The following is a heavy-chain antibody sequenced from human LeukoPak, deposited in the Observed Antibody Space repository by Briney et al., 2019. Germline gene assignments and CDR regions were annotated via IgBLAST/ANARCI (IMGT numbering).Heavy chain of an antibody. J-gene: IGHJ4*02. Sequence: SETLSLTCAVYGGSFSGYYWSWIRQPPGKGLEWIGEINHSGSTNYNPSLKSRVTMSVDTSKNQFSLKLSSVTAADTAVYYCAREGVVKGYFDYWGQGPLVTVSS. D-gene: IGHD3-3*01. CDR2: INHSGST. CDR1: GGSFSGYY. CDR3: AREGVVKGYFDY. V-gene: IGHV4-34*01.